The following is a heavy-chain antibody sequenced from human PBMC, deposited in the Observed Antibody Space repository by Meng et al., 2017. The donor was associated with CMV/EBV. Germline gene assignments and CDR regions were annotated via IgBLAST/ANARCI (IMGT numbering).Heavy chain of an antibody. D-gene: IGHD5-18*01. CDR2: IYWDDDK. J-gene: IGHJ4*02. CDR1: WFSLSTSGVC. Sequence: HSTVKASGPSLGKPTQTLPLTCTFSWFSLSTSGVCVGWIRQPPGKALEWLALIYWDDDKRYSPSLKSRLTITKDTSKNQVVLTMTNMDPVDTATYYCAHLDTAKLHFDYWGQRTLVTVPS. V-gene: IGHV2-5*02. CDR3: AHLDTAKLHFDY.